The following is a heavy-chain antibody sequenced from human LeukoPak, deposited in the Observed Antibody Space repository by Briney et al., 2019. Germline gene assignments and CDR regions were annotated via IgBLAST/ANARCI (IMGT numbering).Heavy chain of an antibody. CDR2: ISGYNGNT. D-gene: IGHD2-15*01. CDR3: ARDSGGSYRHPYYFDF. V-gene: IGHV1-18*01. Sequence: GASVKVSCKASGGTFSSYAISWVRQAPGQGLEWLGWISGYNGNTNYAQKLQGRVTMTTDTSTSTAYMELWGLRSDDTAVYYCARDSGGSYRHPYYFDFWGQGSLVTVSS. CDR1: GGTFSSYA. J-gene: IGHJ4*02.